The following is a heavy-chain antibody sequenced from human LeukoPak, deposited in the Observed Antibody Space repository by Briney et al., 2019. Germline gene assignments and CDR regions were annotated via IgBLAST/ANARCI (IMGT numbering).Heavy chain of an antibody. CDR3: ASVNGDGAEYFQH. CDR2: IYSGGST. D-gene: IGHD2-21*01. J-gene: IGHJ1*01. CDR1: GFIFSNYG. Sequence: GGSLRLSCVPSGFIFSNYGMHWVRQAPGKGLEWVSVIYSGGSTYYADSVKGRFTTPRDISKNTLYLQMNSLRAEDTAVYYCASVNGDGAEYFQHWGQGTLVTVSS. V-gene: IGHV3-NL1*01.